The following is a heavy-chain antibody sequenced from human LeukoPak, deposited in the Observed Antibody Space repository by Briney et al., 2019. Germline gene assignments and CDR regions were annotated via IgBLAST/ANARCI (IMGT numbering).Heavy chain of an antibody. V-gene: IGHV3-9*01. CDR3: ARVGGSYSDYYYYMDV. CDR2: ISWNSGSI. J-gene: IGHJ6*03. CDR1: GFTFDDYA. Sequence: GGSLRLSCAASGFTFDDYAMHWVRQAPGKGLEWVSGISWNSGSIGYADSVKGRFTISRDNAKNSLYLQMNSLRAEDTAVYYCARVGGSYSDYYYYMDVWGKGTTVTVSS. D-gene: IGHD1-26*01.